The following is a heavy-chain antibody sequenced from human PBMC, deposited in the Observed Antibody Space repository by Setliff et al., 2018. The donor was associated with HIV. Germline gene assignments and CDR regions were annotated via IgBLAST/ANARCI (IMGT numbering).Heavy chain of an antibody. CDR3: ARGGGSWAPGGGDFDY. J-gene: IGHJ4*02. Sequence: ASVKVSCKASGYTFYTYTMHWVRQAPGHRLEWMGWINAGDGNTRYSQNFQGRVTISRDTSASTAYMELSSLRSEDTAVYYCARGGGSWAPGGGDFDYWGQGTLVTVSS. V-gene: IGHV1-3*01. CDR1: GYTFYTYT. CDR2: INAGDGNT. D-gene: IGHD2-15*01.